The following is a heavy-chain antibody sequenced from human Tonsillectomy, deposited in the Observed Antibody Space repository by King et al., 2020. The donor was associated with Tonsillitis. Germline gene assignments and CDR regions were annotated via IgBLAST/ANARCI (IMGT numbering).Heavy chain of an antibody. CDR2: MSSNGGST. CDR1: GFTFSSYA. J-gene: IGHJ4*02. CDR3: VNPPYCTNGVCLDY. V-gene: IGHV3-64D*06. D-gene: IGHD2-8*01. Sequence: VQLVESGGGLVQPGGSLRLSCSASGFTFSSYAMHWVRQAPVKGLEYVSAMSSNGGSTYYADSVKGRFTISRDTSKHTLYLQLSSVRAEHTAVYYCVNPPYCTNGVCLDYWGQGTLVTVSP.